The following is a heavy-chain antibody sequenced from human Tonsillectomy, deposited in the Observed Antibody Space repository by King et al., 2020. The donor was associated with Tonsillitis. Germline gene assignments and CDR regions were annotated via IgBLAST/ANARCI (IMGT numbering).Heavy chain of an antibody. D-gene: IGHD6-13*01. Sequence: VQLVESGGGVVQPGRSLRLSCAASEFTFSNYGMHWVRQAPGEGLEWVAVISYDGNNKYYADSVKGRFTISRDNSKNTLYLQMNSLRAEDTAVYYCAKDRGADSRSWYARTFYFDYWGQGTLVTVSS. CDR2: ISYDGNNK. V-gene: IGHV3-30*18. CDR1: EFTFSNYG. J-gene: IGHJ4*02. CDR3: AKDRGADSRSWYARTFYFDY.